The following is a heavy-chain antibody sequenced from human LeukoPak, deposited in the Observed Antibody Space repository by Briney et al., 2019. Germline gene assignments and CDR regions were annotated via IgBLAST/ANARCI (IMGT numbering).Heavy chain of an antibody. CDR2: IYYSGST. J-gene: IGHJ4*02. CDR3: ARGRAAAGITPHD. Sequence: SETLSLTCTVSGVSISSYYWSWIRQPPGKGLEWIGYIYYSGSTNYNPSLKSRVTISVDTSKNQFSLKLSSVTAADTAVYYCARGRAAAGITPHDWGQGTLVTVSS. CDR1: GVSISSYY. D-gene: IGHD6-13*01. V-gene: IGHV4-59*01.